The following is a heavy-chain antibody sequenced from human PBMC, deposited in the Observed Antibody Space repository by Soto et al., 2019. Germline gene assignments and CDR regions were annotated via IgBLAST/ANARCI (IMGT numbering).Heavy chain of an antibody. D-gene: IGHD6-6*01. Sequence: PGESLKISCKGSGYSFTSYWIGWVRQMPGKGLEWMGIIYPGDSDTRYSPSFQGQVTISADKSISTAYLQWSSLKASDTAMYYCARHIPQDSSSHFYYYYYYMDVWGKGTTVTVSS. CDR3: ARHIPQDSSSHFYYYYYYMDV. V-gene: IGHV5-51*01. CDR2: IYPGDSDT. J-gene: IGHJ6*03. CDR1: GYSFTSYW.